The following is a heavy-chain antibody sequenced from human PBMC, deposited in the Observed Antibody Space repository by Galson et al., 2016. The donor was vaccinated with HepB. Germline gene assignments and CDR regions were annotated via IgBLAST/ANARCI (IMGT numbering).Heavy chain of an antibody. CDR1: GFPFSDYY. CDR2: MSSRGIYT. CDR3: AKDAVAYCGRGCYFDY. D-gene: IGHD2-21*02. J-gene: IGHJ4*02. Sequence: SLRLSCAASGFPFSDYYMTWIRQTPGKGLEWVTHMSSRGIYTKYADSVKGRFTISRDYTKNSLYLQMNSLRAEDTAVYHCAKDAVAYCGRGCYFDYWGQGTLVTVSS. V-gene: IGHV3-11*05.